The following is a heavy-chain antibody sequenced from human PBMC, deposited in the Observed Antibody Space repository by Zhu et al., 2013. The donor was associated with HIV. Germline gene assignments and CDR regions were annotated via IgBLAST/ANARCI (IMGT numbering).Heavy chain of an antibody. CDR1: GGTFSSYG. CDR2: IIPMFGTA. V-gene: IGHV1-69*06. J-gene: IGHJ6*02. D-gene: IGHD3-3*01. CDR3: ARARYYDFWSGSYGMDV. Sequence: QVQLVQSGAEVKKPGSSVKVSCKASGGTFSSYGISWVRQAPGQGPEWMGGIIPMFGTASYAQKFQGRVTMTRDTSTSTVYMELSSLRSEDTAVYYCARARYYDFWSGSYGMDVWGQGTTVTVSS.